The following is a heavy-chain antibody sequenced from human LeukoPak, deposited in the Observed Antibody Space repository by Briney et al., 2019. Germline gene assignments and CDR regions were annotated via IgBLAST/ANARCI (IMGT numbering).Heavy chain of an antibody. CDR2: ISGSGGST. Sequence: GGSLRLSCAASGFTFSSYAMSWVRQAPGKGLEWVSAISGSGGSTYYADSVKGRFTISRDNAKNSLYLQMNSLRAEDTALYFCAKMSGSGYFFYFDYWGQGALVTVSS. J-gene: IGHJ4*02. V-gene: IGHV3-23*01. CDR3: AKMSGSGYFFYFDY. CDR1: GFTFSSYA. D-gene: IGHD3-22*01.